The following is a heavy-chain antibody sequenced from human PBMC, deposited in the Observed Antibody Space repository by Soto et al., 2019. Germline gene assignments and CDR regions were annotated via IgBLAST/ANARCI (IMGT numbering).Heavy chain of an antibody. J-gene: IGHJ6*02. D-gene: IGHD1-26*01. CDR3: ARDRGRGGSYYGYYGMDV. CDR2: ISYDGSKR. V-gene: IGHV3-30-3*01. CDR1: GFTFSSYA. Sequence: QVQLVESGGGVVQPGRSLRLSCAASGFTFSSYAMHWVRQAPGKGLEWVAVISYDGSKRYYADSVKGRFTISGDNSKNPLYLQMNGLRAEDTAVYYCARDRGRGGSYYGYYGMDVWGQGTTVTVSS.